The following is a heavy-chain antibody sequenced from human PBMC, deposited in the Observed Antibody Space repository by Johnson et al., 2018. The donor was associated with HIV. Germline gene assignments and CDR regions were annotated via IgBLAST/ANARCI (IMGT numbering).Heavy chain of an antibody. J-gene: IGHJ3*02. V-gene: IGHV3-30*02. Sequence: QVQLVESGGGVVQPGGSLRLSCVVSGFTFSSSGMHWVRQAPGTGLEWVAFIRDDGKNKYYIEYLKGRFHIPRANSKNPLYLQMNSLRAEDTAVYYCAKDSPPFGNYYDSSGPHKYAFDIWGQGTVVTVSS. CDR1: GFTFSSSG. CDR3: AKDSPPFGNYYDSSGPHKYAFDI. CDR2: IRDDGKNK. D-gene: IGHD3-22*01.